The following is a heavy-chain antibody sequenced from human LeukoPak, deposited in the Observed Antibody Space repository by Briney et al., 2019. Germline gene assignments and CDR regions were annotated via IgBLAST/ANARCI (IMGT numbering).Heavy chain of an antibody. V-gene: IGHV3-15*01. J-gene: IGHJ4*02. D-gene: IGHD4-17*01. Sequence: GGSLRLSCAASGFTFNNAWMSWVRQAPGKGLEWVGHIKSKSDGGTTDYAAPVKGRFTISRDDSKNTLYLQMNSLKTEDTAVYYCTAGEGYYFDYWGQGTLVTVSS. CDR2: IKSKSDGGTT. CDR3: TAGEGYYFDY. CDR1: GFTFNNAW.